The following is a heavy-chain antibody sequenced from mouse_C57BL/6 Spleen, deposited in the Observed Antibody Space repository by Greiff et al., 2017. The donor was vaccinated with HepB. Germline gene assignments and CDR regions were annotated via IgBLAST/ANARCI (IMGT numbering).Heavy chain of an antibody. J-gene: IGHJ2*01. CDR2: ISSGGSYT. CDR1: GFTFSSYG. Sequence: EVKVVESGGDLVKPGGSLKLSCAASGFTFSSYGMSWVRQTPDKRLEWVATISSGGSYTYYPDSVKGRFTISRDNAKNTLYLQMSSLKSEDTAMYYCARRETTVVPFDYWGQGTTLTVSS. CDR3: ARRETTVVPFDY. D-gene: IGHD1-1*01. V-gene: IGHV5-6*02.